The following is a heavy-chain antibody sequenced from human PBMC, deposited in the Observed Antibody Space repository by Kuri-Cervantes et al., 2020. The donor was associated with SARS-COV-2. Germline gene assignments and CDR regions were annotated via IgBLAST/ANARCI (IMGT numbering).Heavy chain of an antibody. Sequence: ASVKVSCKASGYTFTGYYMHWVRQAPGQGLEWMGWINPNSGGTNYAQKFQGWVTMTRDTSISTAYMELSRLRSDDTAVYYCASPRHYDILTEDYYGMDVWGQGTTVTVSS. V-gene: IGHV1-2*04. CDR2: INPNSGGT. J-gene: IGHJ6*02. D-gene: IGHD3-9*01. CDR3: ASPRHYDILTEDYYGMDV. CDR1: GYTFTGYY.